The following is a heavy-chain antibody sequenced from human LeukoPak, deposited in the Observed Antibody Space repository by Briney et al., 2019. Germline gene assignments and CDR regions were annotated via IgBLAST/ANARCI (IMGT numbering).Heavy chain of an antibody. CDR3: AKHPTGDRRESEY. Sequence: PSYTLSLTCTFACSSVIYLYWTWSRQSPGKVVELLGYRYTSGTKYTPPLNGRVPVSLDKSKTQFSLRLSSVTAPDPAVYSYAKHPTGDRRESEYWAQGLVVTVP. CDR2: RYTSGT. D-gene: IGHD7-27*01. CDR1: CSSVIYLY. V-gene: IGHV4-4*08. J-gene: IGHJ4*02.